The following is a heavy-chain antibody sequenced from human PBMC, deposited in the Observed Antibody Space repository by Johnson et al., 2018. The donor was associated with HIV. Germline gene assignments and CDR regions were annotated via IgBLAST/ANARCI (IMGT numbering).Heavy chain of an antibody. CDR2: ISWDSRSI. V-gene: IGHV3-11*01. CDR1: GFTFSDYY. Sequence: QVQLVESGGGLVKPGGSLRLSCAASGFTFSDYYMSWIRQAPGKGLEWVSGISWDSRSIGYADSVKGRFTISRDDSKNSLYLQMNSLKTEDPAVYYCARGGYYDILTGYYALAAFDIWGQGTMVTVSS. CDR3: ARGGYYDILTGYYALAAFDI. J-gene: IGHJ3*02. D-gene: IGHD3-9*01.